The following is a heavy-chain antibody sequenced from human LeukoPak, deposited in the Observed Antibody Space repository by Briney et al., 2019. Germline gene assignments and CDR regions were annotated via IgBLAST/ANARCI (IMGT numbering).Heavy chain of an antibody. D-gene: IGHD3-10*01. V-gene: IGHV3-30*18. Sequence: GGSLRLSCAASGFTFSSYGMHWVRQAPGKGLEWVAVISYDGSNKYYADSVKGRFTISRDNSKNTLYLQMNSLRAEDTAVYYCAKRGVYGSGNAFDIWGQGTMVTVSS. CDR3: AKRGVYGSGNAFDI. CDR2: ISYDGSNK. J-gene: IGHJ3*02. CDR1: GFTFSSYG.